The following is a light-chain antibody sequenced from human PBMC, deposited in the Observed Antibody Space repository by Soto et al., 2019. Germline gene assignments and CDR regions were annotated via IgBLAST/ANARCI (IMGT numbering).Light chain of an antibody. Sequence: DIQMTQSPSTQSASVGDRVTITCRASQSISTWLAWYQQKPGKAPKVLIYKASSLESGVPSRFSGSGSGTEFTLSISSLQPADFATYYCQQYNSYPLTFGGGTKVEIK. CDR1: QSISTW. V-gene: IGKV1-5*03. J-gene: IGKJ4*01. CDR2: KAS. CDR3: QQYNSYPLT.